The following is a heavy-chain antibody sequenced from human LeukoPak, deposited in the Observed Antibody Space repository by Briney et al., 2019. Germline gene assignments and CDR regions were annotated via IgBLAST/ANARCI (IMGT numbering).Heavy chain of an antibody. J-gene: IGHJ4*02. CDR3: AREGIYCSSTSCYFDY. CDR1: GFTFSSYS. Sequence: RGSLRLSCAASGFTFSSYSMNWVRQAPGKGLEWVLSISSSTSYIYYADSVKGRFTISRDNAKNSLYLQMNSLRAEDTAVYYCAREGIYCSSTSCYFDYWGQGTLVTVSS. D-gene: IGHD2-2*01. CDR2: ISSSTSYI. V-gene: IGHV3-21*01.